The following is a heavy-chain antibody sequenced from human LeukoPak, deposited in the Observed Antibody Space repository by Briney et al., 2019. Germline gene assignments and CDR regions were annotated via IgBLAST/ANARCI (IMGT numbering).Heavy chain of an antibody. D-gene: IGHD7-27*01. V-gene: IGHV4-31*11. CDR2: IYYSGST. J-gene: IGHJ4*02. Sequence: PSETLSLTCAVYGGSFSGYYWSWIRQHPGKGLEWIGYIYYSGSTYYNPSLKSRVTISVDTSKNQFSLKLSSVTAADTAVYYCARAAGLGIFDYWGQGTLVTVSS. CDR1: GGSFSGYY. CDR3: ARAAGLGIFDY.